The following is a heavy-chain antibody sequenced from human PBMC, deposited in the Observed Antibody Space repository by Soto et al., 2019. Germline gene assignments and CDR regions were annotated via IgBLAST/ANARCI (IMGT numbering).Heavy chain of an antibody. V-gene: IGHV4-4*02. CDR3: ARARGPYCSGGSCYACWYFDR. D-gene: IGHD2-15*01. Sequence: ETLPLPCAVSGGSIRCSNWLSWLRQPPGKGLEWIGEIYHSGSTNYNPSLKSRVTISVDKSKNQFSLKLSSVTAADTAVYYCARARGPYCSGGSCYACWYFDRWGRGPLGIVSA. CDR2: IYHSGST. CDR1: GGSIRCSNW. J-gene: IGHJ2*01.